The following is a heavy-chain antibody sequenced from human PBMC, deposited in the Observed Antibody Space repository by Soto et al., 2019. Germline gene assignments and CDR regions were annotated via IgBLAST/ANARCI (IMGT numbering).Heavy chain of an antibody. CDR1: GYSFTSYW. CDR3: ALSSGLGSYPPGSLDY. Sequence: PGESLKISCKGSGYSFTSYWIGWVRQMPGKGLEWMGIIYPGDSDTRYSPSFQGQVTISADKSISTAYLQWSSLKASDTAMYYCALSSGLGSYPPGSLDYWGQGTLVTAPQ. D-gene: IGHD3-16*02. J-gene: IGHJ4*02. V-gene: IGHV5-51*01. CDR2: IYPGDSDT.